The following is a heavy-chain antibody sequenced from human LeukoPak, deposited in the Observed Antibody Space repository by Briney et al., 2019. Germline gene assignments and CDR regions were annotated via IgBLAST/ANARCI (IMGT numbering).Heavy chain of an antibody. D-gene: IGHD1-7*01. CDR2: ISSSSSYI. J-gene: IGHJ4*02. Sequence: GGSLRPSCAASGFTFSSYSMNWVRQAPGKGLEWVSSISSSSSYIYYADSVKGRFTISRDNAKNSLYLQMNSLRAEDTAVYYCARDIDITGTTWFDYWGQGTLVTVSS. V-gene: IGHV3-21*01. CDR1: GFTFSSYS. CDR3: ARDIDITGTTWFDY.